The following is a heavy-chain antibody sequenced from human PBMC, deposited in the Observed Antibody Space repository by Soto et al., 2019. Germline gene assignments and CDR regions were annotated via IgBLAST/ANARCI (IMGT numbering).Heavy chain of an antibody. CDR3: ARDRGELERWYYFDY. D-gene: IGHD1-1*01. Sequence: GSLRLSCAASGFTFSRYSMNWVRQAPGKGLEWVSSISSSSSYIYYADSVKGRFTISRDNPKNSLYLQMNSLRAEDTAVYYCARDRGELERWYYFDYWGQGTRVTVSS. CDR2: ISSSSSYI. V-gene: IGHV3-21*01. J-gene: IGHJ4*02. CDR1: GFTFSRYS.